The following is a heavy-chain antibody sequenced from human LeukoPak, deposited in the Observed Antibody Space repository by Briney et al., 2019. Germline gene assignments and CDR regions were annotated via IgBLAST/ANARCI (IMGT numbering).Heavy chain of an antibody. Sequence: PSETLSLTCAVSGGSISSSNWWSWVRQPPGKGLEWIGEINHSGSTNYNPSLKSRVTISVDTSKNQFSLKLSSVTAADTAVYYCARGGIITGTTGWGQGTLVTVSS. J-gene: IGHJ4*02. V-gene: IGHV4-4*02. CDR2: INHSGST. CDR3: ARGGIITGTTG. D-gene: IGHD1-20*01. CDR1: GGSISSSNW.